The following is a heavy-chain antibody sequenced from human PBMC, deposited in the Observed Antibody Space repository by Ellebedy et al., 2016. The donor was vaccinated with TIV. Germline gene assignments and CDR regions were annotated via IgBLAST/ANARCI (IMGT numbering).Heavy chain of an antibody. J-gene: IGHJ3*02. CDR3: EREKSRGVLLWFGELGGAFDI. CDR2: INWNGGST. V-gene: IGHV3-20*01. D-gene: IGHD3-10*01. CDR1: GFTFDDYG. Sequence: GESLKISCAASGFTFDDYGMSWVRQAPGKGLEWVSGINWNGGSTGYADSVNGRLTISRDNAKNSLYLKMNSLRAEDTALYHCEREKSRGVLLWFGELGGAFDIWGQGTMVTVSS.